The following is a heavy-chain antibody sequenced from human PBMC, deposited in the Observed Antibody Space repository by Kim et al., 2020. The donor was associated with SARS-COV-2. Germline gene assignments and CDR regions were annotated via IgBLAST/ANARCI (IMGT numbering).Heavy chain of an antibody. CDR2: IYYSGST. D-gene: IGHD6-25*01. Sequence: SETLSLTCSVSGDSISSYYCSWIRQLPGKGLEWLGYIYYSGSTDYNPSLKTRVTISLDTSKNQFSLDLTSVTDADTAVYYCARSERGGSGHQFGYWGPG. CDR3: ARSERGGSGHQFGY. CDR1: GDSISSYY. J-gene: IGHJ4*02. V-gene: IGHV4-59*01.